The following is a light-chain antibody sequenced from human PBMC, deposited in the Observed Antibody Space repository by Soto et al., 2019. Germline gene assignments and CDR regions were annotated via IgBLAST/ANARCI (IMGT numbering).Light chain of an antibody. CDR2: AAS. V-gene: IGKV3-15*01. Sequence: EILMTQSPATLSVSPGERATLPCRASQSVSINLAWYQQKPGQAPRLLIYAASTRTTGIPARFSGSGSGTEFTLTISSLQSEDFAVYYCQQYNNWPLTFGGGTKVDI. J-gene: IGKJ4*01. CDR1: QSVSIN. CDR3: QQYNNWPLT.